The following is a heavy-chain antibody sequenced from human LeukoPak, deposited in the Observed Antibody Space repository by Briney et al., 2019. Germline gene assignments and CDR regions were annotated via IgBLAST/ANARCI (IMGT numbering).Heavy chain of an antibody. CDR3: ARGYCSGGSCYLDY. J-gene: IGHJ4*02. V-gene: IGHV4-59*01. CDR2: IYYSGST. Sequence: PSETLSLTCTVSGGSISSYYWSWIRQPPGKGLGWIGYIYYSGSTNYNPSLKSRVTISVDTSKNQFSLKLSSVTAADTAVYYCARGYCSGGSCYLDYWGQGTLVTVSS. D-gene: IGHD2-15*01. CDR1: GGSISSYY.